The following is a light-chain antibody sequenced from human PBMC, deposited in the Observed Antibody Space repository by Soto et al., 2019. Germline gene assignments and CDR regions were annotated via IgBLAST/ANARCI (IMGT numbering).Light chain of an antibody. V-gene: IGKV1-39*01. CDR3: QQSYSNQWT. CDR1: QSIISY. Sequence: DIQVTQSPSSLSASVGDRVTITCRASQSIISYLNWYQQKPGKAPKLLIYAAYSLQSGVPSRFSGSGSGTDFTLTISSLQPEDFATYFCQQSYSNQWTFGQGTKVEIK. J-gene: IGKJ1*01. CDR2: AAY.